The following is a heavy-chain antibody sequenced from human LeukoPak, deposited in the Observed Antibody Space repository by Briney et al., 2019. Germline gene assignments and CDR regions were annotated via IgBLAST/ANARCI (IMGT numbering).Heavy chain of an antibody. V-gene: IGHV3-48*03. CDR1: GFTFSSYE. Sequence: GGSLRLSCAASGFTFSSYEMNWVRQAPGKGLEWASYISSSGSTIYYADSVKGRFTISRDNAKNSLYLQMNSLRAEDTAVYYCARVSGGYYGSGQSDYWGQGTLVTVSS. J-gene: IGHJ4*02. D-gene: IGHD3-10*01. CDR3: ARVSGGYYGSGQSDY. CDR2: ISSSGSTI.